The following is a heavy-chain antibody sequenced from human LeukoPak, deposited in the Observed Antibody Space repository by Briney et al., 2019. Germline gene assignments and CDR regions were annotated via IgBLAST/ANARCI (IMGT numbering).Heavy chain of an antibody. J-gene: IGHJ6*02. V-gene: IGHV4-34*01. Sequence: SETLSLTCAVYGGSLSGYYWSWIRQPPGKGLEWIGEINHSGSTNYNPSLKSRVTISVDTSKNQFSLKLSSVTAADTAVYYCARGPGTSSYGMDVWGQGTTVTVSS. CDR3: ARGPGTSSYGMDV. D-gene: IGHD2-2*01. CDR1: GGSLSGYY. CDR2: INHSGST.